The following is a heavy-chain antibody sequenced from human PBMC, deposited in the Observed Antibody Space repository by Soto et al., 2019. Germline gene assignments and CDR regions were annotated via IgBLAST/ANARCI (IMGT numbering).Heavy chain of an antibody. CDR2: ISSSGVT. V-gene: IGHV1-18*04. CDR1: GYTFSSSA. CDR3: ARDHGGYGTFDY. D-gene: IGHD5-12*01. J-gene: IGHJ4*02. Sequence: QVRLVQSGPAVKKPEASVKVSCKASGYTFSSSAISWVRQAPGQGPEWMGWISSSGVTNYAQNFQGRVTLTVDSSTTTAYMEVRSLSSADTVIYYCARDHGGYGTFDYWGQGTLVTVSS.